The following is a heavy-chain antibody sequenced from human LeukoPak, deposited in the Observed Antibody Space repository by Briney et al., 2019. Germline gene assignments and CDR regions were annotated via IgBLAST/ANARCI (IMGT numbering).Heavy chain of an antibody. V-gene: IGHV3-74*01. J-gene: IGHJ4*02. CDR3: ARDKDGAVTTGDY. CDR1: GFTFSSYW. Sequence: GGSLRLSCAPSGFTFSSYWMHWVRQAPGKGLVWVSRINSDGSSTSYADSVKGRFTISRDNAKNTLYLQMNSLRAEDTAVYYCARDKDGAVTTGDYWGQGTLVTVSS. D-gene: IGHD4-17*01. CDR2: INSDGSST.